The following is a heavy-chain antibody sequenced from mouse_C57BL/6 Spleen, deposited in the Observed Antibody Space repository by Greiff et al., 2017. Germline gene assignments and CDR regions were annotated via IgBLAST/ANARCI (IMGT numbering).Heavy chain of an antibody. D-gene: IGHD1-3*01. CDR3: ARRSAYFDV. V-gene: IGHV1-81*01. J-gene: IGHJ1*03. Sequence: QVQLQQSGAELARPGASVKLSCKASGYTFTSYGISWVKQRTGQGLEWIGEIYPRSGNTYYNEKFKGKATLTADKSSSTAYMELRSLTSEDCAVYCCARRSAYFDVWGTGTTVTVAS. CDR2: IYPRSGNT. CDR1: GYTFTSYG.